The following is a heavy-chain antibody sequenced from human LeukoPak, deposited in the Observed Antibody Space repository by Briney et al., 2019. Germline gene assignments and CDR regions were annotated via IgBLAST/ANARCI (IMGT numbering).Heavy chain of an antibody. D-gene: IGHD1-26*01. J-gene: IGHJ5*02. CDR1: GGSFSGYY. V-gene: IGHV4-34*01. CDR3: ARGLVGATRLNWFDP. Sequence: SETLSLTCAVYGGSFSGYYWSWLRQPPGKGLEWIGEVNHSGSTNYNPSLKSRVTISVDTSKNQFSLKLSSVTAADTAVYYCARGLVGATRLNWFDPWGQGTLVTVSS. CDR2: VNHSGST.